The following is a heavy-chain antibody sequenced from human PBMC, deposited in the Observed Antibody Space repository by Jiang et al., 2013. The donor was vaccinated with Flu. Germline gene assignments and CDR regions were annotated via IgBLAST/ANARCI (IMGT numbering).Heavy chain of an antibody. J-gene: IGHJ4*02. CDR1: GGSISGGGYY. Sequence: GLVKPSQTLSLTCTVSGGSISGGGYYWSWIRQHPGKGPGVGLGTSISVGAPTTTRPSRVRVTISIDTSKNQFSLKLSSVTAADTAVYYCARVIEVYTIFDFWGQGTLVTVSS. D-gene: IGHD2-2*02. CDR2: SISVGAP. V-gene: IGHV4-31*03. CDR3: ARVIEVYTIFDF.